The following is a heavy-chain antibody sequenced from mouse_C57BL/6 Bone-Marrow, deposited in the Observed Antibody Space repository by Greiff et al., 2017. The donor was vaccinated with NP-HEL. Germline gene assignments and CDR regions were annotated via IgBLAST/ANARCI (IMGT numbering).Heavy chain of an antibody. CDR1: GFTFSDAW. J-gene: IGHJ4*01. Sequence: EVKVEESGGGLVQPGGSMKLSCAASGFTFSDAWMDWVRQSPEKGLEWVAEIRNKANNHATYYAESVKGRFTISRDDSKSSVYLQMNSLRAEDTGIYYCTKSSYYYGSSFYAMDYWGQGTSVTVSS. CDR3: TKSSYYYGSSFYAMDY. D-gene: IGHD1-1*01. CDR2: IRNKANNHAT. V-gene: IGHV6-6*01.